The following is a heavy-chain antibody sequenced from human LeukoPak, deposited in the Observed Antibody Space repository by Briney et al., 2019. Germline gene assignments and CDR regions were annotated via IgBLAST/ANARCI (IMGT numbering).Heavy chain of an antibody. D-gene: IGHD2-15*01. CDR3: ARDYRGSLYYYYGMDV. V-gene: IGHV3-30-3*01. J-gene: IGHJ6*02. Sequence: PGRSLRLSCAASGFTFSSYAMQWVRQAPGKGLEWVAVISYDGSNKYYADSVKGRFTISRDNSKNTLYLQMHSLRAEDTAVYYCARDYRGSLYYYYGMDVWGQGTTVTVSS. CDR1: GFTFSSYA. CDR2: ISYDGSNK.